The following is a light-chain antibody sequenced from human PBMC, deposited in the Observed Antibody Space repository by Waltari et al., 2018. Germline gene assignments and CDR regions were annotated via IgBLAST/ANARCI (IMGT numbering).Light chain of an antibody. V-gene: IGKV3-20*01. CDR1: QGVGKY. CDR3: QKYDFLPAT. J-gene: IGKJ1*01. CDR2: HAS. Sequence: VLTQPPSVSAAPGQKVTISCRASQGVGKYLAWYQQRPGQAPRLLLYHASIRATGIPDRFSGSGFGTDFSLTISRLEPEDFAVYYCQKYDFLPATFGQGTTVEIK.